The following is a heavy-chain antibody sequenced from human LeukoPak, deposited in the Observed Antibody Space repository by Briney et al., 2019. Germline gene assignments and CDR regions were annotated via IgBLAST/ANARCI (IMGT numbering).Heavy chain of an antibody. Sequence: SETLSLTCTVPVGSISSYYWSWIRQPPGKGLEGIGYIYYSGSTNYNPSLKSRVTISVDTYKNQFSLKLSSVTAAATAVYYCERGGDYYYGMDVWGQGTTVTVSS. J-gene: IGHJ6*02. D-gene: IGHD3-10*01. CDR3: ERGGDYYYGMDV. V-gene: IGHV4-59*01. CDR1: VGSISSYY. CDR2: IYYSGST.